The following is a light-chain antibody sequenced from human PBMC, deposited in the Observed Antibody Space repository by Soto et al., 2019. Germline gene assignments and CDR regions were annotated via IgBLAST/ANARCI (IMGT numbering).Light chain of an antibody. Sequence: NFMLTQPHSVSESPGKTVTISCTRSSGSIASSYVQWFQQRPGSSPTTLIYRDKGRPSAVPDRFSGSIDTSSNSASLTISGLKTEDEADYYCQSYGVSDIWVFGGGTKLTVL. V-gene: IGLV6-57*01. CDR3: QSYGVSDIWV. J-gene: IGLJ3*02. CDR1: SGSIASSY. CDR2: RDK.